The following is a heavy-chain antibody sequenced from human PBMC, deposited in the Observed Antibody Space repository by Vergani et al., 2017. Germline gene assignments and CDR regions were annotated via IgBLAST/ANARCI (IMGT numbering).Heavy chain of an antibody. CDR3: ARDKGYYYDSTRFGVFDP. V-gene: IGHV1-69*13. D-gene: IGHD3-22*01. CDR2: IIPIFGTA. CDR1: GGPFKNSA. J-gene: IGHJ5*02. Sequence: QVQLVQSGAEVKKPGSSVKVSCKASGGPFKNSAFSWVRQVPGQGLEWMGRIIPIFGTANYAQKFQGRVTITADESTSTAYMELSSLRSEDTAVYYCARDKGYYYDSTRFGVFDPWGQGTLVTVSS.